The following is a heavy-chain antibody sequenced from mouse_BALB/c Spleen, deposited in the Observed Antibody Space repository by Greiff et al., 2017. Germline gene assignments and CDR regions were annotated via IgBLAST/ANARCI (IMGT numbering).Heavy chain of an antibody. V-gene: IGHV1-14*01. CDR1: GYSFTSFV. D-gene: IGHD2-4*01. CDR2: INPYNDGT. J-gene: IGHJ2*01. CDR3: ARGTTLITSDGGNYFDY. Sequence: VQLQQSGPELVKPGASVKMSCTASGYSFTSFVMHWVKQKPGQGLEWIGYINPYNDGTKYNEKFKGTATLTSDKSSSTAYMELSSLTSEDSAVYYCARGTTLITSDGGNYFDYWGQGTTLTVSS.